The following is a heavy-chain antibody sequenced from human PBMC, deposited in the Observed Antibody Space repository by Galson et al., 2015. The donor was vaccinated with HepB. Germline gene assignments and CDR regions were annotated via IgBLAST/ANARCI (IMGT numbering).Heavy chain of an antibody. V-gene: IGHV1-8*01. CDR3: ARGRNGVEMATITFHYYYYVDV. J-gene: IGHJ6*03. Sequence: SVKVSCKASGYTFTSYDINWVRQATGQGLEWMGWMNPNSGNTGYAQKFQGRVTMTRNTSISTAYMELSSLRSEDTAVYYCARGRNGVEMATITFHYYYYVDVWGKGTTVTVSS. D-gene: IGHD5-24*01. CDR1: GYTFTSYD. CDR2: MNPNSGNT.